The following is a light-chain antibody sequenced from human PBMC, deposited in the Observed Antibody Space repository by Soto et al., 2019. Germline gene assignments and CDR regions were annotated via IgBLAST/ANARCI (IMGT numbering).Light chain of an antibody. CDR3: QQRSNWPPLT. CDR2: DAS. V-gene: IGKV3-11*01. CDR1: QRVSRY. Sequence: EIVLTQSPATLYLSPGERATLSCRASQRVSRYLAWYQQKPGQAPRLLIYDASNRATGIPARFSGSGTRTDFTLTISTLEPEDFAVYYCQQRSNWPPLTFGQGTRLEIK. J-gene: IGKJ5*01.